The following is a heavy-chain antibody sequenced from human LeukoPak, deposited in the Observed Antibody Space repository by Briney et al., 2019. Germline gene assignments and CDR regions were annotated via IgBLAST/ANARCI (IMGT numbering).Heavy chain of an antibody. D-gene: IGHD3-22*01. CDR2: VRYDGINK. V-gene: IGHV3-30*02. CDR1: GFTFSDYG. J-gene: IGHJ4*02. Sequence: GGSLRLSCTASGFTFSDYGMHWVRQAPGKGLEWVAYVRYDGINKHYADSVKGRFTNSRDNSKNTLYLQMNSLRADDTSVYYCAKCATFSYGSSDYYDYWGQGTLVTVSS. CDR3: AKCATFSYGSSDYYDY.